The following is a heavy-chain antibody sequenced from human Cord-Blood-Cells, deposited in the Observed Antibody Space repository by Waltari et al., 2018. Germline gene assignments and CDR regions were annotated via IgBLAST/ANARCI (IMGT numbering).Heavy chain of an antibody. Sequence: QVQLVQSGAEVKKPGASVKVSCKASGYTFTSYYMHWVRQAPGQGLEWMGIINPRCGSTSYAKKFQGRVTMTRDTSTSTVYMELSSLRSDDRAVYYCARATYYDFWSGYDYWGQGTLVTVSS. D-gene: IGHD3-3*01. CDR2: INPRCGST. CDR3: ARATYYDFWSGYDY. CDR1: GYTFTSYY. J-gene: IGHJ4*02. V-gene: IGHV1-46*01.